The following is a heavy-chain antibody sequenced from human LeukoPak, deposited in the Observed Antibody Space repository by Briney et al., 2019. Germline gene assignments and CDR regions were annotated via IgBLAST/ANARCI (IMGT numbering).Heavy chain of an antibody. Sequence: SETLSLTCAVYGGSFSGYYWSWIRQPPGKGLEWIGEINHSGSTNYNPSLKSRVTISVDTSKNQFSLKLSSVTAADTAVYYCARIGTRTDIVVEPASPTPSDMDVWGKGTTVTVSS. V-gene: IGHV4-34*01. J-gene: IGHJ6*03. D-gene: IGHD2-2*01. CDR1: GGSFSGYY. CDR3: ARIGTRTDIVVEPASPTPSDMDV. CDR2: INHSGST.